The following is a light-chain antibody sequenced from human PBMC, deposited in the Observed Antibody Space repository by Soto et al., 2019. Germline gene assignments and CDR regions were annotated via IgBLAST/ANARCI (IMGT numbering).Light chain of an antibody. CDR2: GNS. CDR1: TSNIGAIYD. J-gene: IGLJ3*02. CDR3: QSYDSSLSGCV. V-gene: IGLV1-40*01. Sequence: QSVLTQPPSVSGAPGQRVTISCTGSTSNIGAIYDVHWYQQLPGTAPKLLIYGNSNRPSGVPDRFSGSKSGTSASLAITGLRAEDEADYYCQSYDSSLSGCVFGGGTKLTVL.